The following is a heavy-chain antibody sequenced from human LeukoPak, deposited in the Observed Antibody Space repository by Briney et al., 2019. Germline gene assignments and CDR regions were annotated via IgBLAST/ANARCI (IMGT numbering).Heavy chain of an antibody. D-gene: IGHD3-3*01. CDR3: ARSYDFWSGDSQFDY. Sequence: SETLSLTCTVSGYSISSGYYWGWIRQPPGKGLEWIGSIYHSGRTFYNPSLKSRVTISVDTSKNQFSLKLTSVTAADTAVYYCARSYDFWSGDSQFDYWGLGTLVTVSS. CDR2: IYHSGRT. CDR1: GYSISSGYY. J-gene: IGHJ4*02. V-gene: IGHV4-38-2*02.